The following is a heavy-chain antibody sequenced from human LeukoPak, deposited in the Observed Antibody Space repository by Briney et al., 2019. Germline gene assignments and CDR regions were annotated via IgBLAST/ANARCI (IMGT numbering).Heavy chain of an antibody. J-gene: IGHJ4*02. CDR3: ASSGFSSGWYEPYYFDY. CDR1: GFSFSRYW. Sequence: GGSLRLSCAASGFSFSRYWMSWVRQAPGKGLEWVSYISSSGNAIYYADSVKGRFTFSRDNAKNSLYLQMNSLRAEDTAVYYCASSGFSSGWYEPYYFDYWGPGTLVTVSS. V-gene: IGHV3-48*03. D-gene: IGHD6-19*01. CDR2: ISSSGNAI.